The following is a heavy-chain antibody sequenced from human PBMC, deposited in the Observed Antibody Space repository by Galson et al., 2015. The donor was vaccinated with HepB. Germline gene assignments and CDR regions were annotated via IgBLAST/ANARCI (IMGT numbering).Heavy chain of an antibody. D-gene: IGHD2-8*02. CDR2: ISSSRSSTI. V-gene: IGHV3-48*04. CDR3: AGDSTGQRGNVFDV. Sequence: SLRLSCAASAFTFSSYSMNWVRQAPGKGLEWVSYISSSRSSTIYYADSVRGRFIISRDNAKKSVYLQMNSLRAEDTAVYYCAGDSTGQRGNVFDVWGQGTMVTVSS. J-gene: IGHJ3*01. CDR1: AFTFSSYS.